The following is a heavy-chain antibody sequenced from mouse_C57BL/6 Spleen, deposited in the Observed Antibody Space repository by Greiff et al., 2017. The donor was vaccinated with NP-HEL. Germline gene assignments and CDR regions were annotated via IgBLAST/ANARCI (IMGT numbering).Heavy chain of an antibody. J-gene: IGHJ3*01. V-gene: IGHV3-6*01. CDR3: ARDGGSWFAY. CDR2: ISYDGSN. Sequence: ESGPGLVKPSQSLSLTCSVTGYSITSGYYWNWIRQFPGNKLEWMGYISYDGSNNYNPSLKNRISIPRDTSKNQFFLKLNSVTTEDTATYYCARDGGSWFAYWGKGTLVTVSA. CDR1: GYSITSGYY.